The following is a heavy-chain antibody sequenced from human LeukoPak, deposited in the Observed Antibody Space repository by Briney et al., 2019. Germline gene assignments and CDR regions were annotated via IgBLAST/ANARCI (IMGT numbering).Heavy chain of an antibody. V-gene: IGHV4-39*01. D-gene: IGHD3-10*01. Sequence: SSETLSLTCTVSGGSISTSSYYWGWIRQPPGKGLEWIGSIYHSRSTYYNASLKSRATISADTSKNQFSLKLSSVTAADTAVYYCVRHRWMEVYGSGSYYVDYWGQGTLVTVSS. CDR3: VRHRWMEVYGSGSYYVDY. J-gene: IGHJ4*02. CDR2: IYHSRST. CDR1: GGSISTSSYY.